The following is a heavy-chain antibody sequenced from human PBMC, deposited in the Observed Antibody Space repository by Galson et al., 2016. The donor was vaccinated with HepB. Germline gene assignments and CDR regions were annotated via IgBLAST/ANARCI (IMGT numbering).Heavy chain of an antibody. J-gene: IGHJ5*02. V-gene: IGHV6-1*01. CDR3: ARVRCSTFRCQNWFDP. CDR1: GDSVSSNSAA. D-gene: IGHD2/OR15-2a*01. Sequence: CAISGDSVSSNSAAWTWIRQSPLRGLEWLGRTYYRSKWYNDYAVSEKSRISIHPDTSKNQSSLQLNSVTPEDTAVYYCARVRCSTFRCQNWFDPWGQGTLVTVSS. CDR2: TYYRSKWYN.